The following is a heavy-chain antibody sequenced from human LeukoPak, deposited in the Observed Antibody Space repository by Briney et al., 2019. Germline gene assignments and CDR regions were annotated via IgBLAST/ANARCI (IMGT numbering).Heavy chain of an antibody. CDR2: IKEEGSAK. Sequence: PGGSLRLSCAASGFTFSRFWMSWVRQAPGKGLEGVASIKEEGSAKYYVDSVKDRFTISRDNAKNSLYLQMNSLRAEDTAVYYCARVRHVVYNWNKYFDKWGQGTLVTVSS. J-gene: IGHJ4*02. D-gene: IGHD1/OR15-1a*01. CDR1: GFTFSRFW. V-gene: IGHV3-7*01. CDR3: ARVRHVVYNWNKYFDK.